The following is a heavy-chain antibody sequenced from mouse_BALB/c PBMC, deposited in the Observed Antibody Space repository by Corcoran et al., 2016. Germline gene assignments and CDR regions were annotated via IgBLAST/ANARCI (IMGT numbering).Heavy chain of an antibody. CDR1: GFSLSTSGMG. J-gene: IGHJ3*01. CDR3: ARRDYGNYDAY. CDR2: IYWDDDK. D-gene: IGHD2-1*01. V-gene: IGHV8-12*01. Sequence: QVTLKESGPGILQPSQTLSLTCSFSGFSLSTSGMGVSWIRQPSGKGLEWLAHIYWDDDKRYNPSLKSRLTISKDTSSNQVFLKITSVDTADTATYDCARRDYGNYDAYWGQGTLVTVSA.